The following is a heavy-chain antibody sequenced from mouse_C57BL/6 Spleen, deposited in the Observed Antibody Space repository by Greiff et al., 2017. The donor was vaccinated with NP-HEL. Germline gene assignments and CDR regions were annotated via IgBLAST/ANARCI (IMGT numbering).Heavy chain of an antibody. CDR2: IYPGSGNT. J-gene: IGHJ2*01. CDR1: GYTFTDYY. V-gene: IGHV1-76*01. D-gene: IGHD1-1*01. CDR3: ARERDYYGSRNFDY. Sequence: VQLQQSGAELVRPGASVKLSCKASGYTFTDYYINWVKQRPGQGLEWIARIYPGSGNTYYNEKFKGKATLTAEKSSSTAYMQLSSLTSEDSAVYFCARERDYYGSRNFDYWGQGTTLTVSS.